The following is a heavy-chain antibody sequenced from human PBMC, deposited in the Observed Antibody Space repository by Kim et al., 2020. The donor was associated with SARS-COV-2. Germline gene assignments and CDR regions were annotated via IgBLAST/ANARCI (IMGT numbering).Heavy chain of an antibody. CDR3: ARDLLTEGSGWFDP. V-gene: IGHV3-33*01. CDR2: IWYDGSNK. D-gene: IGHD1-26*01. J-gene: IGHJ5*02. CDR1: GFTFSSYG. Sequence: GGSLRLSCAASGFTFSSYGMHWVRQAPGKGLEWVAVIWYDGSNKYYADSVKGRFTISRDNSKNTLYLQMNSLRAEDTAVYYCARDLLTEGSGWFDPWGQGTLVTVSS.